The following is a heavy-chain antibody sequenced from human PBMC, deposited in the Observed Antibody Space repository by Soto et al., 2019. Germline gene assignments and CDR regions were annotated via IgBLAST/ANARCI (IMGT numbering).Heavy chain of an antibody. CDR3: ARVSSGYYYGFDY. CDR2: IKQDGSGK. V-gene: IGHV3-7*01. CDR1: GFTFSSYW. Sequence: PGGSLRLSCAASGFTFSSYWMSWVCQAPGQGLEWVANIKQDGSGKYYVDSVKGRFTISRDNAKTSLYLQMNSLRAEDTAVYYGARVSSGYYYGFDYWGQGTLVTVSS. D-gene: IGHD3-22*01. J-gene: IGHJ4*02.